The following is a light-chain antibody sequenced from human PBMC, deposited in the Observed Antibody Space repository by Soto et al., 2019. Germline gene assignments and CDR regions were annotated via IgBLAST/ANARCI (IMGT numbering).Light chain of an antibody. Sequence: EVVLTQSPATLSLSPGERATLSCRASQSVGSYLAWYQQKPGQAPRLLIYDASNTATGIPARFSGSGSGTDFTLTISSLEPEDFAVYYCQQRSNWPPTFGQGTKVAIK. J-gene: IGKJ1*01. CDR1: QSVGSY. CDR2: DAS. CDR3: QQRSNWPPT. V-gene: IGKV3-11*01.